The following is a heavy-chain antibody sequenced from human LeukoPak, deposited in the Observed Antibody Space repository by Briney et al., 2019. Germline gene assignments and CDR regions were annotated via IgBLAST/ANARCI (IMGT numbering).Heavy chain of an antibody. CDR2: MNPNSANT. D-gene: IGHD3-10*01. J-gene: IGHJ4*02. CDR3: AIRFSRGSGSAIDY. CDR1: GYTFTSYD. Sequence: GASVKVSCKASGYTFTSYDINWVRQATGQGLEWMGWMNPNSANTGYAQNFQGRVTITTTTSLSTAYMELSSLTSEDTAVYYCAIRFSRGSGSAIDYWGQGTLVTVSS. V-gene: IGHV1-8*01.